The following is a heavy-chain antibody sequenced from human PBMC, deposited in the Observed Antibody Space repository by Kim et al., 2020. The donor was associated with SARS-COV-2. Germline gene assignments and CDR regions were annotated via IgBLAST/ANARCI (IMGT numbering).Heavy chain of an antibody. CDR3: ARSALFRTFDI. CDR2: ST. D-gene: IGHD2-21*01. J-gene: IGHJ3*02. Sequence: STTYNPSLKSRVTISVDTSKNQFSLKLSSVPAADTAVYYCARSALFRTFDIWGQGTMVTVSS. V-gene: IGHV4-4*09.